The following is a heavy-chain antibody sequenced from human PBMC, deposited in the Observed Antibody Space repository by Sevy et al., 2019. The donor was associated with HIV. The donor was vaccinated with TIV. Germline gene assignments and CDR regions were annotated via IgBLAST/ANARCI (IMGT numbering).Heavy chain of an antibody. CDR2: IKQDGSEK. CDR3: ARDYSGSYYYSRYYFDY. D-gene: IGHD1-26*01. J-gene: IGHJ4*02. Sequence: GGSLRLSCAASGFTFSSYWMSWVRQAPGKGLEWVANIKQDGSEKYYVDSVKGRFTISRDNAKNSRYLQMNSLRAEDTAVYYCARDYSGSYYYSRYYFDYWGQGTLVTVSS. CDR1: GFTFSSYW. V-gene: IGHV3-7*03.